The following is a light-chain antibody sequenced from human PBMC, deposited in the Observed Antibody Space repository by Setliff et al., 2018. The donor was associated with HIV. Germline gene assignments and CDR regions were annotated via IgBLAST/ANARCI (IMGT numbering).Light chain of an antibody. CDR3: CSNTGSNTFV. Sequence: LIQPASVSGSPGQSITISCTGTSNDVGRYDLVSWYQQHPARAPKLIIYQATRRPSGVSNRFSGSKSGNVASLTISGLQAEDEADYYCCSNTGSNTFVFGTGTKVTVL. CDR1: SNDVGRYDL. V-gene: IGLV2-23*01. J-gene: IGLJ1*01. CDR2: QAT.